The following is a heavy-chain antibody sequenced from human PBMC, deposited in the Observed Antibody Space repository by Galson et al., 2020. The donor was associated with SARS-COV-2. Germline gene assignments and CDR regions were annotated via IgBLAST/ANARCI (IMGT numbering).Heavy chain of an antibody. Sequence: GGSLRLSCAASGFTFSGYGLSWVRQAPGKGLEWVSALLSDGTTYYADSVRGRFTISRDNSKDTLHLQMNSLRVDDTAVYYCAKRGCTGSDCSYFDFWGRGTVVTVSS. V-gene: IGHV3-23*01. CDR3: AKRGCTGSDCSYFDF. CDR1: GFTFSGYG. D-gene: IGHD2-21*02. CDR2: LLSDGTT. J-gene: IGHJ4*02.